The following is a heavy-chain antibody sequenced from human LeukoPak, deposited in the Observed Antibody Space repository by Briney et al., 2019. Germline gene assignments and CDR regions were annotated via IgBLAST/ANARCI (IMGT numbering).Heavy chain of an antibody. D-gene: IGHD1-26*01. V-gene: IGHV3-15*01. CDR2: IKSKTDGGTT. CDR3: TTDRRRVGADDFDY. Sequence: PGGSLRLSCAASGFTFSSYGMSWVRQAPGKGLEWVGRIKSKTDGGTTDYAAPVKGRFTISRDDSKNTLYLQMNSLKTEDTAVYYCTTDRRRVGADDFDYWGQGTLVTVSS. CDR1: GFTFSSYG. J-gene: IGHJ4*02.